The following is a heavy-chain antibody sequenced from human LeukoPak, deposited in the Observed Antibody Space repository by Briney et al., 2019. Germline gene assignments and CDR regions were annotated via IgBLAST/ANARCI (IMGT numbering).Heavy chain of an antibody. D-gene: IGHD3-3*01. CDR3: ARTGGDQGTFWSSGWYFDL. Sequence: GVSLRLSCAASGFIFSIYGMHCVSHAPGKGREWVAFIRYDGSNKDYAHSVKSRFTISRDNSKNTLYLQMNSRRAEDAAVYYCARTGGDQGTFWSSGWYFDLWGRSSLVTVSS. V-gene: IGHV3-30*02. J-gene: IGHJ2*01. CDR1: GFIFSIYG. CDR2: IRYDGSNK.